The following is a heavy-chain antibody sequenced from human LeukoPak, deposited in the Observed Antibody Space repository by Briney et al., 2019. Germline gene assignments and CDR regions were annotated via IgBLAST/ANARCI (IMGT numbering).Heavy chain of an antibody. CDR2: IYYSGST. Sequence: SETLSLTCTDSGGSISSGDYYWSWIRQPPGKGLEWIGYIYYSGSTYYNPSLKSRVTISVDTSKNQFSLKLSSVTAADTAVYYCARIVVRGGKGDGWIDPWGQGTLVTVSS. D-gene: IGHD4-23*01. V-gene: IGHV4-30-4*01. J-gene: IGHJ5*02. CDR1: GGSISSGDYY. CDR3: ARIVVRGGKGDGWIDP.